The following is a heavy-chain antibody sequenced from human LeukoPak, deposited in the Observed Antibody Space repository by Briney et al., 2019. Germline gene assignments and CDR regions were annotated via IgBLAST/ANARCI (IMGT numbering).Heavy chain of an antibody. D-gene: IGHD3-22*01. CDR1: GYTFTGYY. CDR3: ARGPPLVVGPDAFDI. J-gene: IGHJ3*02. Sequence: ASVEVSCKASGYTFTGYYMHWVRQAPGQGLEWMGWINPNSGGTNYAQKFQGRVTMTRDTSISTAYMELSRLRSDDTAVYYCARGPPLVVGPDAFDIWGQGTMVTVSS. CDR2: INPNSGGT. V-gene: IGHV1-2*02.